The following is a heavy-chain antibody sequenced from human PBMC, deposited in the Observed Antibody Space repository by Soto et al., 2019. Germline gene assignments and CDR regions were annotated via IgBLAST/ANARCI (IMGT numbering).Heavy chain of an antibody. CDR1: GFTFSSYA. CDR3: AKGTSPVTTPYYYYYGMDV. CDR2: ISYDGSNK. V-gene: IGHV3-30-3*01. D-gene: IGHD4-4*01. J-gene: IGHJ6*02. Sequence: GGSLRLSCAASGFTFSSYAMHWVRQAPGKGLEWVTVISYDGSNKFYADSVKGRFIISRDNSKNSLYLQMNSLRTEGTALYYCAKGTSPVTTPYYYYYGMDVWGQGTTVTVSS.